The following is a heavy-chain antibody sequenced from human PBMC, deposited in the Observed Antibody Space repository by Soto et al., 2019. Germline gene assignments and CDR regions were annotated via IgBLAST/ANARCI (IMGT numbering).Heavy chain of an antibody. CDR2: IYPGDSET. V-gene: IGHV5-51*01. Sequence: SGESLKISCQASGYTFDSNWIGWVRQMPGKGLEWMGIIYPGDSETRYSPSFQGQVTISADRSFKIAYLQWRSLQASDTAMYYCARLLDSWDEPHYFDSWGQGTTVTVSS. J-gene: IGHJ4*02. CDR3: ARLLDSWDEPHYFDS. CDR1: GYTFDSNW. D-gene: IGHD1-1*01.